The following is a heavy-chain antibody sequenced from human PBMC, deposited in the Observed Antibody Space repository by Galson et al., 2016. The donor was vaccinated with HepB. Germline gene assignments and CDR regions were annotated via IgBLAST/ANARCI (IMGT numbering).Heavy chain of an antibody. Sequence: SLRLSCAASGFTFSSYGMHWVRQAPGKGLEWVAVISYDGRNKYYADAVKGRFTISRDNSKNTLYLQMNSLRAEDTALYYCAKPITTFGVHPTGAFDIWGQGTMVTVSS. V-gene: IGHV3-30*18. CDR2: ISYDGRNK. CDR1: GFTFSSYG. D-gene: IGHD3-3*01. CDR3: AKPITTFGVHPTGAFDI. J-gene: IGHJ3*02.